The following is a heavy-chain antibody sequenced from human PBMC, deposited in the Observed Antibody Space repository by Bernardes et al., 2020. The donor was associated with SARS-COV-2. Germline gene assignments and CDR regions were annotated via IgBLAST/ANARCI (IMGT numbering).Heavy chain of an antibody. V-gene: IGHV4-34*01. CDR2: INHSGVT. CDR1: GGSFSGTY. D-gene: IGHD1-1*01. Sequence: SETLSLTCAVYGGSFSGTYWSWIRQPPGKGLEWIGEINHSGVTNYNPSLKSRVIISVDKSRDQFSLKMNSLTAADTAVYYCARKIDTGWYFDLWGRGTLVTVSS. J-gene: IGHJ2*01. CDR3: ARKIDTGWYFDL.